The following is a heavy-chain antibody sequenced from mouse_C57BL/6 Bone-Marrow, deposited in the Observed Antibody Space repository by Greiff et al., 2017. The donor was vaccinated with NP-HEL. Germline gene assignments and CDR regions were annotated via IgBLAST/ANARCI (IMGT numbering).Heavy chain of an antibody. Sequence: EVQVVESGGGLVKPGGSLKLSCAASGFTFSSYAMSWVRQTPEKRLEWVATISDGGSYTYYPDNVKGRFTISRDNAKNNLYLQMSHLKSEDTAMYYCARVPWGNYLGDYWGQGTTLTVSS. J-gene: IGHJ2*01. V-gene: IGHV5-4*01. D-gene: IGHD2-1*01. CDR1: GFTFSSYA. CDR3: ARVPWGNYLGDY. CDR2: ISDGGSYT.